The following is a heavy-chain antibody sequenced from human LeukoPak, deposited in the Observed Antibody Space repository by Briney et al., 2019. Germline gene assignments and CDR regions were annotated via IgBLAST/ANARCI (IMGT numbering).Heavy chain of an antibody. CDR3: ARVDLRAAFFDY. J-gene: IGHJ4*02. V-gene: IGHV4-4*07. D-gene: IGHD2-15*01. Sequence: SETQSLTCTVSGRSISSYYWTWLRQPAGKGLEWIGRIYTSGNTGYNPSLKSRVTMSVDTSKNQFSLNLSSVTAADTAVYYCARVDLRAAFFDYWGQGTLVTVSS. CDR2: IYTSGNT. CDR1: GRSISSYY.